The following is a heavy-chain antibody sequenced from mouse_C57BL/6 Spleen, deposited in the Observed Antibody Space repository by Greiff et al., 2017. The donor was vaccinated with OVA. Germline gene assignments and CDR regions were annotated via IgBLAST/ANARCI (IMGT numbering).Heavy chain of an antibody. CDR3: ARKDGYYYFDY. Sequence: VQLQQSGPVLVKPGASVKMSCKASGYTFTDYYMNWVKQRPGQGLAWIGDIYPGSGSPNYNEKFKRKATLTVDTSSSTAYMQLSSLTSEDSAVYYCARKDGYYYFDYWGQGTTLTVSS. D-gene: IGHD2-3*01. V-gene: IGHV1-55*01. CDR2: IYPGSGSP. CDR1: GYTFTDYY. J-gene: IGHJ2*01.